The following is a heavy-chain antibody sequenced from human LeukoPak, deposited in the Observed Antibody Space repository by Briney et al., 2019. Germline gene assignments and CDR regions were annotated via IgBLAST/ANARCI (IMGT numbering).Heavy chain of an antibody. CDR3: ARRVAAIGGYFDY. CDR2: IYPGDSDT. J-gene: IGHJ4*02. D-gene: IGHD2-21*02. CDR1: GYSFTSYW. Sequence: GESLKISCKGSGYSFTSYWIGWVRQMPGKGLEWMGVIYPGDSDTRYSPSFQGQVTISADKSISTAYLQWSSLKASDTAMYYCARRVAAIGGYFDYWGQGTLVTVSS. V-gene: IGHV5-51*03.